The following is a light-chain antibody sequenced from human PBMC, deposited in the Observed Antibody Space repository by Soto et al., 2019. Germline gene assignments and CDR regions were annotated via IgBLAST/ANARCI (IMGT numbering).Light chain of an antibody. CDR3: QQYNNWPRT. V-gene: IGKV3-15*01. Sequence: ELVLTQSPATLSLSPGERATLSCRASQSVNSNLAWYQQKAGQAPRLLIYGTATRATGIPARFSGSGSGTDFTLTISSLQFEDFAVYYCQQYNNWPRTFGQGTKVDI. J-gene: IGKJ1*01. CDR2: GTA. CDR1: QSVNSN.